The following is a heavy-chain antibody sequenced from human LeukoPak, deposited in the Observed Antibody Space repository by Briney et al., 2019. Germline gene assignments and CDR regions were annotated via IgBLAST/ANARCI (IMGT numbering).Heavy chain of an antibody. V-gene: IGHV3-23*01. D-gene: IGHD3-10*01. J-gene: IGHJ3*02. CDR2: ISDRGDST. CDR3: ARGDLHYHDSTRRGFDI. Sequence: PGGSLRLSCAASGFTITTYAMGWVRQAPGKGLEWVSVISDRGDSTHYADSVKGRFTISRDNSKNTLYLQMNSLRAEDTAVYYCARGDLHYHDSTRRGFDIWGQGTMVTVSS. CDR1: GFTITTYA.